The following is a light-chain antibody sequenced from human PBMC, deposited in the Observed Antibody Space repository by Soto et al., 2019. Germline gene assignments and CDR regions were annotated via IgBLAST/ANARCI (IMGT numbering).Light chain of an antibody. CDR3: SSYTSTSTLL. CDR1: SSDVGAYNY. V-gene: IGLV2-14*03. CDR2: DVS. Sequence: QSALTQPASVSGSPGQSIAISCTGTSSDVGAYNYVSWYQQHPGKAPKLMIHDVSNRPSGISDRFSGSKSGNTASLTISGLQAEDGADYYCSSYTSTSTLLFGGGTKLTVL. J-gene: IGLJ2*01.